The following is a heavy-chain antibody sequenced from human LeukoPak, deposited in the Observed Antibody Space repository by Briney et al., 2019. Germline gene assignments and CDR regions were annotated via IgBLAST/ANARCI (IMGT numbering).Heavy chain of an antibody. Sequence: GGSLRLSCAASGFTFSSYWMSWVRQAPGKGLEWVANIKEDGSETFYVDSVKGRFTISRDNAKNSLYLQVNSLRAEDTAVYYCARVSYCSSTSCYDYWGQGTLVTVSS. CDR3: ARVSYCSSTSCYDY. D-gene: IGHD2-2*01. CDR2: IKEDGSET. CDR1: GFTFSSYW. V-gene: IGHV3-7*04. J-gene: IGHJ4*02.